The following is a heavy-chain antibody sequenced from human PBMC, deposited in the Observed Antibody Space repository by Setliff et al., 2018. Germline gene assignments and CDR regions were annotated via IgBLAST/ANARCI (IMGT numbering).Heavy chain of an antibody. V-gene: IGHV3-30*02. CDR2: LRSDGTTR. CDR3: VRGEMFSTSPRAD. D-gene: IGHD2-2*01. Sequence: GGSLRLSCETSGFTFSDSGMQWVRQAPGRGLEWVAFLRSDGTTRYQSDSMKARFTISRDNSKNTLYLQMNSLRPEDTAVYYCVRGEMFSTSPRADWGQGTQVTVSS. CDR1: GFTFSDSG. J-gene: IGHJ4*02.